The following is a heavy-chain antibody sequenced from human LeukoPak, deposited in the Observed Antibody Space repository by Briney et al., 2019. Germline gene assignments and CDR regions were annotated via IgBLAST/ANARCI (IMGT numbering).Heavy chain of an antibody. CDR1: GGSISSRSYY. CDR2: IYYSGSA. J-gene: IGHJ5*02. CDR3: ARVTGYGSGSYYTWFDP. V-gene: IGHV4-39*01. Sequence: SETLSLTCSVSGGSISSRSYYWGWIRQPPGKGLEWIGSIYYSGSAYYNPSLKSRVTISVDTSKNQFSLELSSVTAADTAVYYCARVTGYGSGSYYTWFDPWGQGTLVTVSS. D-gene: IGHD3-10*01.